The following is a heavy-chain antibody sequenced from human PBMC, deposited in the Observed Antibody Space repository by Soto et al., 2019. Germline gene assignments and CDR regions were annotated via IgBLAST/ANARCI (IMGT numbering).Heavy chain of an antibody. Sequence: EVQLLESGGGFVQSGGSLRLSCAASKFTFSSYGMSWVRQAPGKGLEWVSGISATGKTTYYADSLRGRFTISRDNFANMVYLQMNNLGVADPAIYFCAKEGRLEQRCFDFWGRGALVTVSS. CDR2: ISATGKTT. V-gene: IGHV3-23*01. J-gene: IGHJ4*02. D-gene: IGHD1-1*01. CDR3: AKEGRLEQRCFDF. CDR1: KFTFSSYG.